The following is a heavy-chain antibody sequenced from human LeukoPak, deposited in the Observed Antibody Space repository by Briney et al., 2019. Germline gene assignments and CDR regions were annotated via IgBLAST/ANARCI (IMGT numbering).Heavy chain of an antibody. Sequence: GGSLRLSCAASGFIFSSYWMHWVRQAPGKGLVWVSRIKNDGSSTTYADSVKGRFTISRGNAKNTLYLQMNSLRAEDTAVYYCARGRYSSGYVADSWGQGTLVTVSS. J-gene: IGHJ5*01. CDR1: GFIFSSYW. V-gene: IGHV3-74*01. D-gene: IGHD5-18*01. CDR2: IKNDGSST. CDR3: ARGRYSSGYVADS.